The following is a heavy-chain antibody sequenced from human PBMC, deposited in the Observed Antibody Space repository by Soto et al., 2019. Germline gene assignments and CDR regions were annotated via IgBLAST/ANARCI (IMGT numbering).Heavy chain of an antibody. Sequence: GSLRLSCAASGXTFNIYWMHWVRQAPDKGLEWVALISYDGSNQYYADSVKGRFTISRDNSKKTLFLQMNSLRADDTAVYYCAKDQASGQGSFDSWGQGTLVTVSS. J-gene: IGHJ4*02. CDR2: ISYDGSNQ. CDR1: GXTFNIYW. CDR3: AKDQASGQGSFDS. V-gene: IGHV3-30*18.